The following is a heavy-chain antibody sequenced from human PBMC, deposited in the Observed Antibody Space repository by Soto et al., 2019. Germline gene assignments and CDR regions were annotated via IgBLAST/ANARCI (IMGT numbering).Heavy chain of an antibody. Sequence: GGSLRLTCAASGFTFSSYAMSWVRQAPGKGLEWVSAISGSGGSTYYADSVKGRFTISRDNSKNTLYLQMNSLRAEDTAAYYCANPLAYIGYWGQGTLVTVYS. J-gene: IGHJ4*02. CDR1: GFTFSSYA. V-gene: IGHV3-23*01. CDR3: ANPLAYIGY. CDR2: ISGSGGST.